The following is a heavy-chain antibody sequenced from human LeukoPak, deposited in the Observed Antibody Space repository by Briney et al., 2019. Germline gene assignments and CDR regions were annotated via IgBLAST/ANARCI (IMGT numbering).Heavy chain of an antibody. V-gene: IGHV1-18*01. Sequence: ASVKVSCKASGYTFTCYGISWVRQAPGQGVEWMGWISAYNGNTNYAQKLQGRVTMTTDTSTSTAYMELRSLRSDDTAVYYCARAPLRFLEWLLSDYFDYWGQGTLVTVPS. J-gene: IGHJ4*02. CDR3: ARAPLRFLEWLLSDYFDY. D-gene: IGHD3-3*01. CDR1: GYTFTCYG. CDR2: ISAYNGNT.